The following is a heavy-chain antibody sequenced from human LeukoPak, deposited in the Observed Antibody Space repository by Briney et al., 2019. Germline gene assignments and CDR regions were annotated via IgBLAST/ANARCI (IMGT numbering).Heavy chain of an antibody. J-gene: IGHJ4*02. CDR1: GGSISSYY. CDR2: IYYSRST. Sequence: SETLSLTCTVSGGSISSYYWSWIRQPPGKGLEWIGYIYYSRSTNYNPSLKSRVTISVDTSKNQFSLKLSSVTAADTAVYYCARVDTAMAIDYWGQGTLVTVSS. CDR3: ARVDTAMAIDY. V-gene: IGHV4-59*01. D-gene: IGHD5-18*01.